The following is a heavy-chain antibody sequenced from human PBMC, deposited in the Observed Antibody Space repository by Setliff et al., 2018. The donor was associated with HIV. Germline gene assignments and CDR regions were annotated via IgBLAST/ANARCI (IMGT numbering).Heavy chain of an antibody. Sequence: SETLSLTCAVYGGSFSGYYWSWIRQPPGKGLVWIGEINHSGSTNYNPPLKSRVTISVDTSKNQFSLKLSSVTAADTAVFYCARLTTTYYYDSSAYYHPVWGQGTLVTVSS. CDR3: ARLTTTYYYDSSAYYHPV. V-gene: IGHV4-34*01. J-gene: IGHJ4*02. CDR2: INHSGST. D-gene: IGHD3-22*01. CDR1: GGSFSGYY.